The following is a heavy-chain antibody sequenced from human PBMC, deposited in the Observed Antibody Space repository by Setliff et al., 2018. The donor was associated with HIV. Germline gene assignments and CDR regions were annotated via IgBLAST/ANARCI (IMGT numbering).Heavy chain of an antibody. J-gene: IGHJ4*02. CDR1: GYTFTAYY. D-gene: IGHD3-22*01. Sequence: ASVKVSCKTSGYTFTAYYIHWVRQAPGQGLEWMGGINSNNGGTTYAQNFQGRVTMTRDTSITTAYMELSSLISDDTAVYYCAREERYYDGKGALDYWGKGMLVTVSS. CDR2: INSNNGGT. V-gene: IGHV1-2*02. CDR3: AREERYYDGKGALDY.